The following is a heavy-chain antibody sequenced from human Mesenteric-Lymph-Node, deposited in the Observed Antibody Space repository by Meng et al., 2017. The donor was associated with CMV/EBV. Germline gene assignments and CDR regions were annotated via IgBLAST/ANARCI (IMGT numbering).Heavy chain of an antibody. J-gene: IGHJ6*02. Sequence: GESLKISCAASGFTVSSNYMSWVRQAPGKGLEWVSVIYSGGSTYYADSVKGRFTISRDNSKNTLYLQMNSLRAEDTAVYYCARDGPGYYGMDVWGQGATVTVSS. CDR1: GFTVSSNY. CDR3: ARDGPGYYGMDV. V-gene: IGHV3-66*02. CDR2: IYSGGST. D-gene: IGHD5-24*01.